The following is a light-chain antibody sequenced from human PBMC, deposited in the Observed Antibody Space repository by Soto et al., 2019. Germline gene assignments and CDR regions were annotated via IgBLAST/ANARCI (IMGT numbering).Light chain of an antibody. CDR2: ENN. CDR1: SSNIGSNL. J-gene: IGLJ1*01. Sequence: QSVLTQPPSVSAAPGQKVTITCSGSSSNIGSNLLSWYQQLPGTAPKLLIYENNKRPSGIPDQFSGSKSGTSATLGITGLQTGDEADYYCGTWDSSLSAGVFGPGTKVTVL. V-gene: IGLV1-51*02. CDR3: GTWDSSLSAGV.